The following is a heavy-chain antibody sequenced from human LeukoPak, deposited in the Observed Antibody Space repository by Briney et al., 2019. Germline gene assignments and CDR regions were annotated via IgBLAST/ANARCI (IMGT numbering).Heavy chain of an antibody. CDR2: ISSSSSTI. Sequence: GGSLRLSCAASGFTFSSYSMNWVRRAPGKGLEWVSYISSSSSTIYYADSVKGRFTISRDNSKNTLYLQMNSLRAEDTAVYYCAKDRCSNGIGCYYYYMDVWGKGTTVTISS. V-gene: IGHV3-48*01. J-gene: IGHJ6*03. CDR3: AKDRCSNGIGCYYYYMDV. CDR1: GFTFSSYS. D-gene: IGHD2-8*01.